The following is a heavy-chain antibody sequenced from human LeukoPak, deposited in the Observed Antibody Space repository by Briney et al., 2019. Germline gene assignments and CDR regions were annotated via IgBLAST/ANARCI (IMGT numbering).Heavy chain of an antibody. V-gene: IGHV3-11*01. J-gene: IGHJ4*02. Sequence: GGSLRLPCAASGFTFSDYYMSWIRQAPGKGLEWVSYISSSGSTIYYADSVKGRFTISRDNAKNSLYLQMNSLRAEDTAVYYCAREYYDSSGYYADPIPLFDYWGQGTLVTVSS. CDR3: AREYYDSSGYYADPIPLFDY. D-gene: IGHD3-22*01. CDR2: ISSSGSTI. CDR1: GFTFSDYY.